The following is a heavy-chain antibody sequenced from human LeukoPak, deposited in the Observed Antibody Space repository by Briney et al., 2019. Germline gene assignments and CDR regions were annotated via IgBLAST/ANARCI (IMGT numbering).Heavy chain of an antibody. D-gene: IGHD2-8*01. CDR3: ARVLRVYANDAFDI. CDR1: GGSISSYY. J-gene: IGHJ3*02. CDR2: IYYSGST. V-gene: IGHV4-59*01. Sequence: PSETLSLTCTVSGGSISSYYWSWIRQPPGKGLEWIGYIYYSGSTNYNPSLKSRVTISVDTSKNQFSLKLSSVTAADTAVYYCARVLRVYANDAFDIWGQGTMVTVSS.